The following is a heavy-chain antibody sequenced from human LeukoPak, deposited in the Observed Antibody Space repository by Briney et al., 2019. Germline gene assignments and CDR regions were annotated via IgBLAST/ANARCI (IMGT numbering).Heavy chain of an antibody. CDR2: LKQDGSEK. CDR1: GFTFRSYW. Sequence: GGSLRLSCAASGFTFRSYWMSWVRQAPGKGLEWVANLKQDGSEKYYVDSVKGRFTISRDNAKNSLYLQMNSLRAEDTAVYYCAKIVDPWGQGTLVTVSS. J-gene: IGHJ5*02. CDR3: AKIVDP. V-gene: IGHV3-7*05. D-gene: IGHD2-21*01.